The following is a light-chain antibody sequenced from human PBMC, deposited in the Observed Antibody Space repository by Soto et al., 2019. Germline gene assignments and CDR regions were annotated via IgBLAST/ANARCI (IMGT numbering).Light chain of an antibody. CDR3: ISYTSINTHV. CDR2: DVS. J-gene: IGLJ1*01. V-gene: IGLV2-14*02. Sequence: QSALTQPASVSGSPGQSITISCTGTNSNVGSYKLVSWYQQHPGKAPKLMIYDVSYRPSGVSDRFSGSKSGNTASLTISGLQAEDEADYYCISYTSINTHVFGTGTKV. CDR1: NSNVGSYKL.